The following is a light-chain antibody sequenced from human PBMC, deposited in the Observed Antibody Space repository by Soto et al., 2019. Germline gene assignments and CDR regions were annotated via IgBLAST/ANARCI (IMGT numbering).Light chain of an antibody. J-gene: IGKJ5*01. CDR3: QHYAHNSPIT. CDR1: QSVSSR. V-gene: IGKV3-20*01. Sequence: EIVLTQSPVTLSFSPVERATLSFRSSQSVSSRLAWYQQRPGQAPRLLISGASSRATGIPDRFSGSGSGTDFTLTISRLEPEDFALYYCQHYAHNSPITFGQGTRLEIK. CDR2: GAS.